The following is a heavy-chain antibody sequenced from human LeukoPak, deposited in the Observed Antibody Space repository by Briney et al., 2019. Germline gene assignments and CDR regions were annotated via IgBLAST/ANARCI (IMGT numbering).Heavy chain of an antibody. CDR2: ISGSGGST. V-gene: IGHV3-23*01. D-gene: IGHD2-2*01. CDR3: AKEFCSSTSCPYYYGMDV. Sequence: GGSLRLSCAASGFTFSSYAMSWVRQAPGKGLEWVSAISGSGGSTYYADSVKGQFTISRDNSKNTLYLQMNSLRAEDTAVYYCAKEFCSSTSCPYYYGMDVWGQGTTVTVSS. J-gene: IGHJ6*02. CDR1: GFTFSSYA.